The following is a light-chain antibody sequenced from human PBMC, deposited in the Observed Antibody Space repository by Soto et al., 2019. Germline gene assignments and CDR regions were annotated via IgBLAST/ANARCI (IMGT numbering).Light chain of an antibody. Sequence: DSVMTQSPLYLPVTPGEPASISCRSSQSLLHSNGYNYLDWYLQKPGQSPQLLIYLGSNRASGVPDRFSGSGSGTDFTLKISRVEAEDVGVYYCMQPLQSWTFGQGTKVDIK. CDR1: QSLLHSNGYNY. V-gene: IGKV2-28*01. CDR2: LGS. J-gene: IGKJ1*01. CDR3: MQPLQSWT.